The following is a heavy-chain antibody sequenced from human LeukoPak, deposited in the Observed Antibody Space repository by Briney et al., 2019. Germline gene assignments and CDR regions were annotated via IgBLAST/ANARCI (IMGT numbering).Heavy chain of an antibody. J-gene: IGHJ3*01. CDR1: GGSSSTYF. Sequence: SETLSLTCTVSGGSSSTYFWSWIRQPAGKGLEWIGRVYASGSTSYNPSLRSRVSVSVDRSKNQFSLSLYSVTAADTAVYYCARVGGDGNSDLEAIDFWGQGTLVTVSS. D-gene: IGHD5-24*01. CDR2: VYASGST. CDR3: ARVGGDGNSDLEAIDF. V-gene: IGHV4-4*07.